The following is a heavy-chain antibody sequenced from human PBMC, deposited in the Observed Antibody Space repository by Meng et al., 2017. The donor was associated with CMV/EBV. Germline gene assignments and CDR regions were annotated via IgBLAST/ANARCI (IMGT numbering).Heavy chain of an antibody. J-gene: IGHJ4*02. CDR3: ARAAGSSSGWYGDDY. Sequence: SETLSLTCTVSGGSISSYYWSWIRQRPGKGLEWIGYIYYSGSTNYNPSLKSRVTISVDTSKNQFSLKLSSVTAADTAVYYCARAAGSSSGWYGDDYWGQGTLVTVSS. CDR1: GGSISSYY. CDR2: IYYSGST. D-gene: IGHD6-19*01. V-gene: IGHV4-59*01.